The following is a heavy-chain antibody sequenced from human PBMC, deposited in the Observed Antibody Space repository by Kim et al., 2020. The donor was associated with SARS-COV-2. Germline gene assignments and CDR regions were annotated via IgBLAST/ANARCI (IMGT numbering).Heavy chain of an antibody. CDR3: ARNGALVATISYFDY. V-gene: IGHV4-31*03. CDR1: GGSISSGGYY. D-gene: IGHD5-12*01. J-gene: IGHJ4*02. CDR2: IYYSGST. Sequence: SETLSLTCTVSGGSISSGGYYWSWIRQHPGKGLEWIGYIYYSGSTYYNPSLKSRVTISVDTSKNQFSLKLSSVTAADTAVYYCARNGALVATISYFDYWGQGTLVTVSS.